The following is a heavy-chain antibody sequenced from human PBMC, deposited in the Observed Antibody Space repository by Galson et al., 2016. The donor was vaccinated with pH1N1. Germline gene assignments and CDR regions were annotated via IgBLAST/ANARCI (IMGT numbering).Heavy chain of an antibody. CDR3: TSVMVGTSGFDN. CDR1: GYRFTGHY. J-gene: IGHJ4*02. D-gene: IGHD2-21*02. CDR2: ISPDSGGT. Sequence: SVKVSCKASGYRFTGHYMHWVRQAPGQGLEWMGWISPDSGGTYYSQKFQGRVTMTRDTSSSTAYMELSSLKSDDTAFYFCTSVMVGTSGFDNWGQGTLVTVSS. V-gene: IGHV1-2*02.